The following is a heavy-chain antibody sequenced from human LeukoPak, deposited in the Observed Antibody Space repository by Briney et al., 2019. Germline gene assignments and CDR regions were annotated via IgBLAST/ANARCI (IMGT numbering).Heavy chain of an antibody. V-gene: IGHV4-34*01. CDR2: INHSGST. Sequence: PSETLSLTCAVYGGSFSGYYWSWIRQPPGKGLEWIGEINHSGSTNYNPSLKSRVTISVDTSKNQFSLKLSSVTAADTAVYYCARKWLGGWVFDYWGQGTLVTVSS. CDR3: ARKWLGGWVFDY. D-gene: IGHD6-19*01. CDR1: GGSFSGYY. J-gene: IGHJ4*02.